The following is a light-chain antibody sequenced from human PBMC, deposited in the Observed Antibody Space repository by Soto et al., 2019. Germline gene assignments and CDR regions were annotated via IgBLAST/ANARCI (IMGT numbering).Light chain of an antibody. J-gene: IGKJ1*01. CDR3: QQRSSWPWT. CDR1: QSVSSR. Sequence: ELLLTKSPATLSLSPGERATLSCRASQSVSSRLPWYQQKPGEAPRLLIYDASTRATGIPGRFSGSGSGTDFTLTSSNLEPEDFAVYYCQQRSSWPWTFGQGATVAIK. CDR2: DAS. V-gene: IGKV3-11*01.